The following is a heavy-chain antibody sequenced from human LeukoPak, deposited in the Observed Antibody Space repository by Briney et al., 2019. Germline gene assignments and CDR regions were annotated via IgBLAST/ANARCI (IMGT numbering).Heavy chain of an antibody. CDR3: ATSPANYDILTGYYPVPYYFDY. CDR1: GGSISSGGYY. CDR2: IYYSGST. Sequence: SETPSLTCTVSGGSISSGGYYWSWIRQHPGKGLEWIGYIYYSGSTYYNPSLKSRVTMSVDTSKNQFSLKLSSVTAADTAVYYCATSPANYDILTGYYPVPYYFDYWGQGTLVTVSS. V-gene: IGHV4-31*03. D-gene: IGHD3-9*01. J-gene: IGHJ4*02.